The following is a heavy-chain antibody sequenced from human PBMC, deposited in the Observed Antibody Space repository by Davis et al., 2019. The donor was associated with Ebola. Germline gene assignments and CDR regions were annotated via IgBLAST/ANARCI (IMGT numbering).Heavy chain of an antibody. D-gene: IGHD4-17*01. Sequence: GESLKIPCAASGFTFSGSAMHWVRPASGKGLEWVGRIRSKANSYATAYAASVKGRFTISRDDSKNTAYLQMNSLKTEDTAVYYCTVSTVTFDYWGQGTLVTVSS. CDR2: IRSKANSYAT. V-gene: IGHV3-73*01. J-gene: IGHJ4*02. CDR1: GFTFSGSA. CDR3: TVSTVTFDY.